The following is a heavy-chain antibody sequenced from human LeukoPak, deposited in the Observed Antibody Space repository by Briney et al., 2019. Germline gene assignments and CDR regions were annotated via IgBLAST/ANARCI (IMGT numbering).Heavy chain of an antibody. J-gene: IGHJ4*02. D-gene: IGHD3-22*01. V-gene: IGHV4-59*01. Sequence: SETLSLTCTVSGGSISSYYWSWIRQPPGKGLEWIGYVYYSGSTNYNPSLKSRVTISVDTSKNQFSLKLSSATAADTAIYYCARGGASGHYPEIDYWGQGTLVTVSS. CDR2: VYYSGST. CDR1: GGSISSYY. CDR3: ARGGASGHYPEIDY.